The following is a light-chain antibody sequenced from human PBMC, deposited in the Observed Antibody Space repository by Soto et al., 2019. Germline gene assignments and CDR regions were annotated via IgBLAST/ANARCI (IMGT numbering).Light chain of an antibody. CDR2: EVT. V-gene: IGLV2-23*02. CDR3: CSYAISITLI. J-gene: IGLJ1*01. Sequence: QAVVTQPASVSGSPGQSITISCTGTSSDVGSYNLVSWYQQHPGKAPKLMIYEVTKRPSGVSNRFSGSKSGNTASLTISGLQAEDEADYYCCSYAISITLIFGTGTKLTVL. CDR1: SSDVGSYNL.